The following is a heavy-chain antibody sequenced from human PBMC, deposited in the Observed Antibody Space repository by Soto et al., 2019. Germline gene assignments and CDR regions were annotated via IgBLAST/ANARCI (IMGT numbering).Heavy chain of an antibody. CDR3: ARDQGFRVVINSNWFDP. J-gene: IGHJ5*02. CDR2: ISAYNGNT. D-gene: IGHD2-21*01. Sequence: ASVNVSCQASGYTFSRYGIMWVRQAPGQGLEWMGWISAYNGNTNSAEKLRGRLTMTTDASTTTAYMELRSLRSDDTAIYYCARDQGFRVVINSNWFDPWGQGTLVTVSS. CDR1: GYTFSRYG. V-gene: IGHV1-18*01.